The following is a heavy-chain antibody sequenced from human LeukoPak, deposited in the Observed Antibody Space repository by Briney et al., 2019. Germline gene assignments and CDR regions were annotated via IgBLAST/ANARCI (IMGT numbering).Heavy chain of an antibody. CDR2: IIPIFGTA. CDR3: ARAKREGYCSSTSCYLSMDV. D-gene: IGHD2-2*01. J-gene: IGHJ6*03. V-gene: IGHV1-69*05. CDR1: GGTFSSYA. Sequence: SVKVSCKASGGTFSSYAISWVRQAPGQGLEWMGGIIPIFGTANYAQKFQGRVTITTDESTSTAYMELSSLRSEDTAVYYCARAKREGYCSSTSCYLSMDVWGKGTTVTVSS.